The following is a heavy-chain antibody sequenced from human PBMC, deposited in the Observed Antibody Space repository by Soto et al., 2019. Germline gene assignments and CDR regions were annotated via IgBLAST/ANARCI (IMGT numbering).Heavy chain of an antibody. CDR2: ISYDGNNK. CDR1: GFTFSTYA. Sequence: PGESLKISCAASGFTFSTYAMEWVRQAPGKGLDWVALISYDGNNKYYADSVRGRFTISRDNSKNTLYLQMNTLRPEDAALYFCARPVEPFYYYGMDVWGQGTTVTVSS. CDR3: ARPVEPFYYYGMDV. V-gene: IGHV3-30-3*01. J-gene: IGHJ6*02.